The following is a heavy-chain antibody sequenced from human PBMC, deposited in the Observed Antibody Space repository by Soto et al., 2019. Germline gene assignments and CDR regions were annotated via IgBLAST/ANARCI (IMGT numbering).Heavy chain of an antibody. CDR2: IIPIFGTA. D-gene: IGHD3-9*01. J-gene: IGHJ6*02. Sequence: QVQLVQSGAEVKKPGSSVKVSCKASGGTFSSYAISWVRQAPGQGLEWLGGIIPIFGTANYEQKFQGRVTITADESTSTAYMELSSLRSEDTAVYYCEAPDWDILTGESPKGHYYYYGIDVWGQGTTVTVPS. V-gene: IGHV1-69*01. CDR1: GGTFSSYA. CDR3: EAPDWDILTGESPKGHYYYYGIDV.